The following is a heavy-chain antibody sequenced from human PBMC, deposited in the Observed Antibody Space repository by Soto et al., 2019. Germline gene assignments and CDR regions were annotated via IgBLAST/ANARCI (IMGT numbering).Heavy chain of an antibody. D-gene: IGHD2-2*02. CDR2: IYYSGRT. CDR3: ARGYCSSTLCYIWDNWFDP. J-gene: IGHJ5*02. Sequence: QVQLQESGPGLVKPSETLSLTCTVSGGSISSYYWSWIRQPPGKGLEWIGYIYYSGRTNYNPSLKSRVTISVDTSKTQFSLKLSSVTAADTAVYYCARGYCSSTLCYIWDNWFDPWGQGTLVTVSS. V-gene: IGHV4-59*01. CDR1: GGSISSYY.